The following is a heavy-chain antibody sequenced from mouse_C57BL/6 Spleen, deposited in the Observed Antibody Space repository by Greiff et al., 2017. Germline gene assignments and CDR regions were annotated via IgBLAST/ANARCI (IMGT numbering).Heavy chain of an antibody. CDR3: ARPSTLIYDGYYDYAMDY. CDR2: IWSGGST. Sequence: VMLVESGPGLVQPSQSLSITCTVSGFSLTSYGVHWVRQSPGKGLEWLGVIWSGGSTDYNAAFISRLSISKDNSKSQVFFKMNSLQADDTAIYYCARPSTLIYDGYYDYAMDYWGQGTSVTVSS. CDR1: GFSLTSYG. D-gene: IGHD2-3*01. V-gene: IGHV2-2*01. J-gene: IGHJ4*01.